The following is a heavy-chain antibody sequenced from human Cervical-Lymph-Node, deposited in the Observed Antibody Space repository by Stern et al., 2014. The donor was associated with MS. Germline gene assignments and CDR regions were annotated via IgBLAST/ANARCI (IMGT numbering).Heavy chain of an antibody. D-gene: IGHD4-17*01. CDR3: ARARVGDYARSPHLDS. V-gene: IGHV3-21*01. J-gene: IGHJ4*02. Sequence: EVQLVESGGGLVKPGGSLRLSCDASGFTFSHYSINWVRQAPGEGLEWISSISNNSTHTCDADSVEGRSTISRDSAKDSVSLHMVSLRAEDTAVYYCARARVGDYARSPHLDSWGQGTLVTVSS. CDR1: GFTFSHYS. CDR2: ISNNSTHT.